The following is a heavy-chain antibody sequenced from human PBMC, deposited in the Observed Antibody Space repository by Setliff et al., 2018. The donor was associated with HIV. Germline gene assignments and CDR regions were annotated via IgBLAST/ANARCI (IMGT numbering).Heavy chain of an antibody. V-gene: IGHV3-21*01. CDR2: ISTTGSDR. CDR3: ARDFTDTVVGVVPFLDF. CDR1: GFSFGGYS. J-gene: IGHJ4*02. Sequence: GGSLRLSCAASGFSFGGYSMNWVRQAPGQGLEWVSSISTTGSDRFYTDSVKGRFTISRDNAKKSLYLQMNSLRAEDTAVYYCARDFTDTVVGVVPFLDFWGLGTLVTVSS. D-gene: IGHD3-3*01.